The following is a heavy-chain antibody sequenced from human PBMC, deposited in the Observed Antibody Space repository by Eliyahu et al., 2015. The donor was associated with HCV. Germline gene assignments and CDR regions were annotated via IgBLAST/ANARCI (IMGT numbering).Heavy chain of an antibody. Sequence: EVQLVESGGGLVKPGGSLRLSCAASGFTFXXXWMXWVRXAPGKGLEWVGRIKSKXDGGTTDYAAPVKGRFTISRDDSKNTLYLQMNSLKTEDTAVYYCTSAFVPGPDYDILTGNDYWGQGTLVTVSS. CDR3: TSAFVPGPDYDILTGNDY. CDR1: GFTFXXXW. D-gene: IGHD3-9*01. CDR2: IKSKXDGGTT. V-gene: IGHV3-15*01. J-gene: IGHJ4*02.